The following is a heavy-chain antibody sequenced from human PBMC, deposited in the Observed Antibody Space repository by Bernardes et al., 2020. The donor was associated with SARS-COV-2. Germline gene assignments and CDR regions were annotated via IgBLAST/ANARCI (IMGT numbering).Heavy chain of an antibody. V-gene: IGHV4-34*01. CDR3: ARGRSGRNGYPKPGDY. Sequence: EPMSLTCSVYGGSFSGYYWNWIRQPSGKGLEWIGDINHSGSTNYNPSLKSRVTISVDTSKNQFSLKLTSVTAADTAVYYCARGRSGRNGYPKPGDYWGQGTLVTVSS. CDR2: INHSGST. D-gene: IGHD5-12*01. J-gene: IGHJ4*02. CDR1: GGSFSGYY.